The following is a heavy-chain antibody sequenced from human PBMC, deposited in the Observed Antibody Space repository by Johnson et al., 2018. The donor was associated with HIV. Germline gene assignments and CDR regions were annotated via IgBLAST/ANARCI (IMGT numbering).Heavy chain of an antibody. V-gene: IGHV3-74*01. D-gene: IGHD3-16*01. Sequence: VQLVESGGGLVQPGRSLRLSCAASGFIFDDYAMHWVRQAPGKGLVWVSRINGDGSRTSYADSVKGRFTIARDNAKNPLFLEMKSLRAEDTAVYYCAREGPVPGGDAFDIWGQGTMVTVSS. J-gene: IGHJ3*02. CDR3: AREGPVPGGDAFDI. CDR1: GFIFDDYA. CDR2: INGDGSRT.